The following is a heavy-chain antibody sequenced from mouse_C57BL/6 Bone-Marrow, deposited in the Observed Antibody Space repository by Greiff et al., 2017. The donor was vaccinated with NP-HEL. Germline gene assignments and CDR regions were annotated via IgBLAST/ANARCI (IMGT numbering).Heavy chain of an antibody. D-gene: IGHD2-3*01. J-gene: IGHJ4*01. CDR2: IHPSDSDT. CDR1: GYTFTSYW. Sequence: QVQLQQPGAELVKPGASVKVSCKASGYTFTSYWMHWVKQRPGPGLEWIGRIHPSDSDTNYNQKFKGKATLTVDKSSSTAYMQLSSLTSEDSAVYYCAISRLLPFFDISMDYWGQGTSVTVSS. CDR3: AISRLLPFFDISMDY. V-gene: IGHV1-74*01.